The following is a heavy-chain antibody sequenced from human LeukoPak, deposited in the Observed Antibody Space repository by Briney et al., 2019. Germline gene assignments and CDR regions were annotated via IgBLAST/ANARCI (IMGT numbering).Heavy chain of an antibody. J-gene: IGHJ4*02. D-gene: IGHD6-6*01. CDR2: IRSDGSKK. V-gene: IGHV3-30*02. Sequence: GGSLRLSCAASGFTFSSYGMHWVRQAPGKGLEWVAFIRSDGSKKFYADSVKGRFTISRDNAKNTLYLQMNSLRAEDTAVYYCARDLEYPFMWGQGTLVTVSS. CDR1: GFTFSSYG. CDR3: ARDLEYPFM.